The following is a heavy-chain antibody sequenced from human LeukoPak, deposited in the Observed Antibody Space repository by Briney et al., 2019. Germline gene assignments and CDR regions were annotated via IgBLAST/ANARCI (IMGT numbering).Heavy chain of an antibody. CDR2: IHYSGRT. D-gene: IGHD2-21*01. CDR1: GGSISRYH. CDR3: ARSVSWGLLVRDDAFDI. Sequence: SETLSLTCTLSGGSISRYHWICIRQPPGKGLVWIGYIHYSGRTNYNPARKSRVTTSVDTSKKQFSLKLRSVTAADTAVYYCARSVSWGLLVRDDAFDIWGEGEMVTVSS. J-gene: IGHJ3*02. V-gene: IGHV4-59*08.